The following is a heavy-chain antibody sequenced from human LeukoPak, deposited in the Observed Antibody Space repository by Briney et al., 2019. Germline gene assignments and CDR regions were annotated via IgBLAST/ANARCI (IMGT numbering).Heavy chain of an antibody. CDR1: GFTIGGYA. CDR3: TKDVSPSVTTGFDY. V-gene: IGHV3-9*01. J-gene: IGHJ4*02. CDR2: ISWDSGSI. D-gene: IGHD4-17*01. Sequence: PGGSLRLSCAASGFTIGGYAMHWVRQAPGKGPEWASGISWDSGSIGYADSVKGRFTISRDNAKNSLYLQMNSLRAEDTALYYCTKDVSPSVTTGFDYWGQGTLVTVSS.